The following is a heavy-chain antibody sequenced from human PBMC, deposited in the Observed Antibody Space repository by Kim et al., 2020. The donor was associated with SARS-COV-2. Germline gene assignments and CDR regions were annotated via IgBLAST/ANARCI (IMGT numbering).Heavy chain of an antibody. J-gene: IGHJ6*02. CDR2: IYYSGST. CDR1: GGSISSSSYY. Sequence: SETLSLTCTVSGGSISSSSYYWGWIRQPPGKGLEWIGSIYYSGSTYYNPSLKSRVTISVDTSKNQFSLKLSSVTAADTAVYYCARDRLELPFYYYGMDVWGQGTTVTVSS. D-gene: IGHD1-7*01. V-gene: IGHV4-39*07. CDR3: ARDRLELPFYYYGMDV.